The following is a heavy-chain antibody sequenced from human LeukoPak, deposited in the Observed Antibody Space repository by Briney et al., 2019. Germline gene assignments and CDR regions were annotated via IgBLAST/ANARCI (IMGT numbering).Heavy chain of an antibody. CDR3: ARGSGSALGFDI. Sequence: ASVRVSCKASGGTFSSYAISWVRQAPGQGLEWMGGIIPIFGTANYAQKFQGRVTITADESTSTAYMELSSLRSEDTAVYYCARGSGSALGFDIWGQGTMVTVSS. J-gene: IGHJ3*02. CDR2: IIPIFGTA. D-gene: IGHD1-26*01. V-gene: IGHV1-69*13. CDR1: GGTFSSYA.